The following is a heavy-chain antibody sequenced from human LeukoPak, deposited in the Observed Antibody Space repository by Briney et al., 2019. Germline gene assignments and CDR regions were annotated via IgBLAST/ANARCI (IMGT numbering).Heavy chain of an antibody. D-gene: IGHD4-17*01. CDR2: ISAYNGNT. Sequence: ASVKVSCKASGGTFSSYGISWVRQTPGQGLEWMGWISAYNGNTNYAQKLQGRVTMTTDTSTSTAYMELRSLRSDDTAAYYCARDRTVTTDYWGQGTLVTVSS. J-gene: IGHJ4*02. CDR1: GGTFSSYG. V-gene: IGHV1-18*01. CDR3: ARDRTVTTDY.